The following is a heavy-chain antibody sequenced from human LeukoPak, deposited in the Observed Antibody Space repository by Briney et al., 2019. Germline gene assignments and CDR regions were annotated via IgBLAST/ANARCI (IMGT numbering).Heavy chain of an antibody. Sequence: SETLSLTCTVSGGSISSYYWSWIRQPPGKGLEWIGYIHYSGSTNYNPSLKSRVTISVDTSKNQFSLKLSSVTAADTAVYYCARTTEGGYTYGYFYYYYMDVWGKGTTVTISS. V-gene: IGHV4-59*01. CDR3: ARTTEGGYTYGYFYYYYMDV. CDR2: IHYSGST. CDR1: GGSISSYY. J-gene: IGHJ6*03. D-gene: IGHD5-18*01.